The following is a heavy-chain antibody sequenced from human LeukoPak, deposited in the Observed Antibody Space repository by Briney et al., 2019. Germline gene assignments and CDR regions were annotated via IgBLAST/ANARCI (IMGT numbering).Heavy chain of an antibody. CDR2: INPNSGGT. D-gene: IGHD6-13*01. CDR3: ARSPGYSGLMGFDY. J-gene: IGHJ4*02. Sequence: ASVKVSCKASGYTFTGYYMHWVRQAPGQGLEWMGWINPNSGGTNYAQKFQGRVTMTRDTSISTAYMELGRLRSDDTAVYYCARSPGYSGLMGFDYWGQGTLVTVSS. CDR1: GYTFTGYY. V-gene: IGHV1-2*02.